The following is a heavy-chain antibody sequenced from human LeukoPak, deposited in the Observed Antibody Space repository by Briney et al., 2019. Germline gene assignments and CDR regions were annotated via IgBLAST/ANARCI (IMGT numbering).Heavy chain of an antibody. CDR2: IGGNGDTS. Sequence: PGGSLRLSCVASGFTFYNYAMHWVRQAPGKGLEYVSAIGGNGDTSYYADSVKGRLTISRDNSKNTVYLQLGSLRTEDMAVYYCATRHEYSYPYWGQGTLVTVSS. CDR3: ATRHEYSYPY. J-gene: IGHJ4*02. D-gene: IGHD5-18*01. V-gene: IGHV3-64*02. CDR1: GFTFYNYA.